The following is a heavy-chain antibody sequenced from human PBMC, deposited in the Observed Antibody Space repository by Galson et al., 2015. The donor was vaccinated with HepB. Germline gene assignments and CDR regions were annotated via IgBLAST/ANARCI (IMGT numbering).Heavy chain of an antibody. CDR3: AKDREGNGWLVQLARNDAFDI. V-gene: IGHV3-23*01. Sequence: SLRLSCAASGFTFSSYAMSWVRQAPGKGLEWVPAISGSGGSTYYADSVKGRFTISRDNSKNTLYLQMNSLRAEDTAVYYCAKDREGNGWLVQLARNDAFDIWGQGTMVTVSS. J-gene: IGHJ3*02. D-gene: IGHD6-19*01. CDR1: GFTFSSYA. CDR2: ISGSGGST.